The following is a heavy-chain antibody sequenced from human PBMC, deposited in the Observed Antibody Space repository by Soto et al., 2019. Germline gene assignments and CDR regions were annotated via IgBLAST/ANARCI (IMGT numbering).Heavy chain of an antibody. J-gene: IGHJ4*02. CDR1: GGSISSYY. D-gene: IGHD2-2*01. Sequence: SETLSLTCTVSGGSISSYYWSWIRQPPGKGLEWIGYIYYSGGTNYNPSLKSRVTISVDTSKNQFSLKLSSVTAADTAVYYCARAPGYCSSTSCYVTKTFFDYWGQGTLVTVSS. CDR2: IYYSGGT. V-gene: IGHV4-59*01. CDR3: ARAPGYCSSTSCYVTKTFFDY.